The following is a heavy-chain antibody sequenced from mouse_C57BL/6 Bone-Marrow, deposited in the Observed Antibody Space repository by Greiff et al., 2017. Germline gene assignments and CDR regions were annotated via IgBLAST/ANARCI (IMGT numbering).Heavy chain of an antibody. CDR2: IYPRSGNT. V-gene: IGHV1-81*01. J-gene: IGHJ4*01. CDR3: ARPLRSYAMDY. CDR1: GYTFTSYC. D-gene: IGHD1-1*01. Sequence: QVQLQQPGAELARPGASVKLSCKASGYTFTSYCISWVKQRTGQGLEWIGEIYPRSGNTYYNEKFKGKATLTADKSSSTAYMELRSLTSEGSAVYFCARPLRSYAMDYWGQGTSVTVSS.